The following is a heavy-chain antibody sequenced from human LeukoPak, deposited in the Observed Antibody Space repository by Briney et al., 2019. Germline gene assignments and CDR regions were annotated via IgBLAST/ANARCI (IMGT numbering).Heavy chain of an antibody. J-gene: IGHJ4*02. CDR1: GFTFSTYW. Sequence: PGGSLRLSCAASGFTFSTYWMHWVRQAPGKGLAWVSRINGEGRSTSHADSVKGRFTISRDNAKNTLYLQMNSLRAEDTAVYYCAKDLLYRPSSGSYPYYFDYWGQGTLVTVSS. CDR3: AKDLLYRPSSGSYPYYFDY. D-gene: IGHD1-26*01. V-gene: IGHV3-74*01. CDR2: INGEGRST.